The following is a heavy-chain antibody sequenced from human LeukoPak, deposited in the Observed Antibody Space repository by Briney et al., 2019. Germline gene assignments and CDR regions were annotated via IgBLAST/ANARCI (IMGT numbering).Heavy chain of an antibody. CDR2: MYYSGRD. Sequence: SETLSLTCSVSGGSISSSNYYWGWMRQPPGKGREWIGSMYYSGRDYYNPSLKSRVTISVDTSKDQFSLKLTCVTAADTAVYQCVRLGIITCWGQGSLVTVSS. D-gene: IGHD3-10*01. CDR1: GGSISSSNYY. V-gene: IGHV4-39*07. J-gene: IGHJ4*02. CDR3: VRLGIITC.